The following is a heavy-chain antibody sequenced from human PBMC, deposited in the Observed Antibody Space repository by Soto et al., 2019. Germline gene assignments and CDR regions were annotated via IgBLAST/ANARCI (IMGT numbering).Heavy chain of an antibody. CDR1: GGSFSGYY. V-gene: IGHV4-34*01. CDR2: INHSGST. CDR3: ARGPINMWFDP. Sequence: SETLSLTCAVYGGSFSGYYWSWIRQPPGKGLEWIGEINHSGSTNYNPSLKSRVTISVDTSKNQFSLKLSPVTAADTAVYYCARGPINMWFDPWGQGTLVTVSS. J-gene: IGHJ5*02.